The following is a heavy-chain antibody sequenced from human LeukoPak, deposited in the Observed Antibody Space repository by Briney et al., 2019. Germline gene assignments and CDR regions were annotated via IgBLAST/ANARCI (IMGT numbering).Heavy chain of an antibody. D-gene: IGHD6-19*01. Sequence: GASLKISCEGSGYNFATYWIACVRQMPAKGLEWMGIIYPRDSDTRYSPSFKGQVTISVDKSISPASLHWRSLKASDTAMYYCARSSYSSWYRSEYFQYWGQGTLVTVSS. V-gene: IGHV5-51*01. CDR2: IYPRDSDT. CDR1: GYNFATYW. CDR3: ARSSYSSWYRSEYFQY. J-gene: IGHJ1*01.